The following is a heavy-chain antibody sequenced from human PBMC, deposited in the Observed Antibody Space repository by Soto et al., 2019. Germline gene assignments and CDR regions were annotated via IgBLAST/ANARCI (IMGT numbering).Heavy chain of an antibody. V-gene: IGHV1-58*01. CDR3: ATDQCSSSSCSYSYYYAMDV. Sequence: QMQLVQSGPEVKKPGTSVKVSCKASGFTFSSSVLQWVRQARGQRLEWIGWIVVGSGDTNYAQKFQERVTITRDMSTSTAYMEMGSLSSEDTAVYYCATDQCSSSSCSYSYYYAMDVWGQGTSVNV. CDR2: IVVGSGDT. CDR1: GFTFSSSV. J-gene: IGHJ6*02. D-gene: IGHD2-2*01.